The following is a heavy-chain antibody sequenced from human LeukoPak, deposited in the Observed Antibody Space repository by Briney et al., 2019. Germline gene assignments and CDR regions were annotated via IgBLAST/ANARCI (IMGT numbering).Heavy chain of an antibody. Sequence: GRSLRLSCAASGFTFSNYAIHWVRQAPGKGLEWVAVISCDGSNKYYADSVKGRFAISRDNSKNTLFLQMNNLRAEDTAVYYCARVDWEGSGSYYFDYWGQGTLVTVSS. J-gene: IGHJ4*02. V-gene: IGHV3-30*09. CDR2: ISCDGSNK. D-gene: IGHD1-26*01. CDR3: ARVDWEGSGSYYFDY. CDR1: GFTFSNYA.